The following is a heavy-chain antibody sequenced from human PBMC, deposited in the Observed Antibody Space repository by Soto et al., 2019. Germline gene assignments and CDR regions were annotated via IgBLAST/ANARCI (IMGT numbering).Heavy chain of an antibody. CDR3: AKDRDDVALWGYYDF. CDR1: GFTFSVFG. D-gene: IGHD3-16*01. CDR2: ITGSSDRT. J-gene: IGHJ4*02. V-gene: IGHV3-23*01. Sequence: GGSLRLSCAASGFTFSVFGMSWVRPGPGKGLEWVSSITGSSDRTYYADSVRGRFTISRDNSKNTLYLQMNSLRAEDSAMYFCAKDRDDVALWGYYDFWGQGTLVTVSS.